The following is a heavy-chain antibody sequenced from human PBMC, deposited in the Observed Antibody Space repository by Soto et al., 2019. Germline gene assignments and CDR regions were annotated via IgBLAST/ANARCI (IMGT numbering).Heavy chain of an antibody. V-gene: IGHV3-33*01. D-gene: IGHD6-13*01. CDR2: IWYDGSNK. Sequence: PGGSLRLSCAASGFTFSIYGMHWVRQAPGKGLEWVAVIWYDGSNKYYADSVKGRFTISRDNSKNTLYLQMNSLRAEDTAVYYCAREQQLSTYNWFDPWGQGTLVTVSS. CDR3: AREQQLSTYNWFDP. J-gene: IGHJ5*02. CDR1: GFTFSIYG.